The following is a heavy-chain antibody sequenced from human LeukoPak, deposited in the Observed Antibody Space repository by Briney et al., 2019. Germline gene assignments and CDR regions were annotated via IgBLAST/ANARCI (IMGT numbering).Heavy chain of an antibody. V-gene: IGHV1-18*01. CDR2: ISAYNGNT. D-gene: IGHD3-10*01. CDR1: GYTFTSYG. Sequence: ASVKVSCKASGYTFTSYGISRLRQAPGQGLEWMGWISAYNGNTNYAQKLQGRVTMTTDTSTSTAYMELRSLRSDDTAVYYCARGHDSELYNCFEPWGQGTLVTVSS. CDR3: ARGHDSELYNCFEP. J-gene: IGHJ5*02.